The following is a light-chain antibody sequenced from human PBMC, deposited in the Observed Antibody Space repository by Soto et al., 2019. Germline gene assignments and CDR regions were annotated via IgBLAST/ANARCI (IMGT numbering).Light chain of an antibody. CDR2: AAS. CDR3: QQGDSTPYT. CDR1: QNIRNY. J-gene: IGKJ2*01. Sequence: DIQMTQSPSSLSASVGDRVTITCRASQNIRNYLNWYQQKPGDAPKLLIYAASTLQGAVPSRFSGSGSGTDFTLTISSLQPEDFATYHCQQGDSTPYTFGQGTRLEI. V-gene: IGKV1-39*01.